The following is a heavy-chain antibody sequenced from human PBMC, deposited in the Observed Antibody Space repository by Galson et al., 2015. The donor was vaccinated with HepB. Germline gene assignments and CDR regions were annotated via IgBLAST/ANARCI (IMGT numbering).Heavy chain of an antibody. D-gene: IGHD4-23*01. CDR2: IWFDGSNK. Sequence: SLRLSCAASGFTFSSYDMHWVRQAPGKGLQWVAVIWFDGSNKYYTDSVKGRFTVSRDNSKNTLYLHMNSLRAEDTAVYYCARDLVDSYGGKGDDAFDIWGQGTMVTVSS. V-gene: IGHV3-33*01. J-gene: IGHJ3*02. CDR1: GFTFSSYD. CDR3: ARDLVDSYGGKGDDAFDI.